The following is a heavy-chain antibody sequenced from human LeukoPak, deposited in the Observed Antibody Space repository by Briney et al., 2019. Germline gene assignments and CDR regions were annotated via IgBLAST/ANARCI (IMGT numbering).Heavy chain of an antibody. CDR3: ARGSRPTTSFQYYYYGMDV. D-gene: IGHD4-11*01. V-gene: IGHV3-11*01. CDR1: GFMFSDYY. CDR2: ISSGGRTI. J-gene: IGHJ6*02. Sequence: GGSLRLSCAASGFMFSDYYIFWIRQAAGKGLEWVSYISSGGRTIYYADSVKGRFTVSRDNAKNSLNVQMNSLRAEDTAVYYCARGSRPTTSFQYYYYGMDVWGQGTTVTVSS.